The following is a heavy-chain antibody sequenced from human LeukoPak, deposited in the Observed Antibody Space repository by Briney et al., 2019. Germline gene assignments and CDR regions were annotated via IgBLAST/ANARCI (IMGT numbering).Heavy chain of an antibody. CDR1: GFTFSNAW. CDR2: IKRKTDGGTT. Sequence: GGSLRLSCAASGFTFSNAWMSWVRQAPGKGLEWVGRIKRKTDGGTTDYAAPVKGRFIISRDDSKTTLYLQMNSLKTEDTAVYYCTTNRRAVAGTSNFDYWGQGTLVTVSS. V-gene: IGHV3-15*01. D-gene: IGHD6-19*01. CDR3: TTNRRAVAGTSNFDY. J-gene: IGHJ4*02.